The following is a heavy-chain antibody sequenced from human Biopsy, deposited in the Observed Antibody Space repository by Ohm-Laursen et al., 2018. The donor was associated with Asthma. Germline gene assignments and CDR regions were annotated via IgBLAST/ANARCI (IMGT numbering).Heavy chain of an antibody. CDR3: AKGGTYTTDRYAY. CDR2: ISSSGAST. CDR1: GFTFSNYA. J-gene: IGHJ4*02. V-gene: IGHV3-23*01. D-gene: IGHD1-26*01. Sequence: SLRLSCAASGFTFSNYAMSWVRQAPGKGLEWVPSISSSGASTYYADSVKGRFTISRDNSKNTLYLQMSSLRADDTAVYYCAKGGTYTTDRYAYWGQGSLVTVSS.